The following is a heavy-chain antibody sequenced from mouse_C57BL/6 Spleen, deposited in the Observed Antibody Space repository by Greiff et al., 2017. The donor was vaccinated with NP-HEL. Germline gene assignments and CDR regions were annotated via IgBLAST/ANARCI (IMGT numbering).Heavy chain of an antibody. CDR3: ARRGFITTVVGPFAY. V-gene: IGHV1-18*01. CDR1: GYTFTDYN. J-gene: IGHJ3*01. Sequence: VQLQQSGPELVKPGASVKIPCKASGYTFTDYNMDWVKQSHGKSLEWIGDINPNNGGTIYNQKFKGKATLTVDKSSSTAYMELRSLTSEDTAVYYCARRGFITTVVGPFAYWGQGTLVTVSA. CDR2: INPNNGGT. D-gene: IGHD1-1*01.